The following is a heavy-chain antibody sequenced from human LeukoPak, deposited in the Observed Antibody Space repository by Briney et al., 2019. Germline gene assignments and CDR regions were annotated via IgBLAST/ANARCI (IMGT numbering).Heavy chain of an antibody. CDR1: GGTFSSYA. V-gene: IGHV1-69*01. J-gene: IGHJ4*02. CDR2: IIPMSGRA. D-gene: IGHD2/OR15-2a*01. Sequence: SVKVSCKASGGTFSSYAISWVRQAPGQGLEWMGGIIPMSGRANYAQKFQGRVTITADESTSTAYMELSSLRSEDTAVYYCARGIALLAHSFDYWGQGTLVTVSP. CDR3: ARGIALLAHSFDY.